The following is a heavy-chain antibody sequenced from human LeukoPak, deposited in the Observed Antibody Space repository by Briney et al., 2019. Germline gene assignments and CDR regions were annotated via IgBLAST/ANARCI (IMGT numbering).Heavy chain of an antibody. CDR2: TWSDGVAK. J-gene: IGHJ3*01. V-gene: IGHV3-33*03. CDR1: GLSVSTSV. Sequence: GGSLRLSCATSGLSVSTSVIHWVRQIPGRGLQWVAGTWSDGVAKNYEASVKGRFTISIDRSKNTVFLQMNNLRAEDTALYHCTKETNTFDAWGQGTLVTVSS. CDR3: TKETNTFDA. D-gene: IGHD2-8*01.